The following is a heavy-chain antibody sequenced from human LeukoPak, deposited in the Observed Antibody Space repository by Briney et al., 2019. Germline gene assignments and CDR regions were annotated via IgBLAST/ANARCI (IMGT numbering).Heavy chain of an antibody. CDR3: ARDPRYSTGWL. CDR1: GFTVSSNY. Sequence: GGSLRLSCSASGFTVSSNYMNWVRRAPGKGLECVSLLYSGGSTYYADSVKGRFTISRDNSKNTLYLQMNSLRAEDTAVYYCARDPRYSTGWLWGQGTLVTVSS. V-gene: IGHV3-66*01. CDR2: LYSGGST. D-gene: IGHD6-19*01. J-gene: IGHJ4*02.